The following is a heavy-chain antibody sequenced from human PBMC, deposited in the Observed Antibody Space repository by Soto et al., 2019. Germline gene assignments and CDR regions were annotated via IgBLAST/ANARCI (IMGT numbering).Heavy chain of an antibody. CDR1: GFTFSSYS. CDR2: ISSSSSYI. D-gene: IGHD5-18*01. J-gene: IGHJ4*02. Sequence: EVQLVESGGGLVKPGGSLRLSCAASGFTFSSYSMNWVRQAPGKGLEWVSSISSSSSYIYYADSVKGRFTISRDNAKNSLYLQMNRLRAEDMDVYYCATEQPGYSYGYGLGYWGQGPLVTVSS. CDR3: ATEQPGYSYGYGLGY. V-gene: IGHV3-21*01.